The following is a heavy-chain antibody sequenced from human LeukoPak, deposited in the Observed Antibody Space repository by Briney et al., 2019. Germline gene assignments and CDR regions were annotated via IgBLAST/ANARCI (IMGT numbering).Heavy chain of an antibody. D-gene: IGHD3-22*01. J-gene: IGHJ4*02. CDR1: GYTFTSYG. CDR3: ARDRYYYDSSGNFDY. Sequence: ASVKVSCKASGYTFTSYGISWVRQAPGQGLEWMGWISAYNGNTNYAQKLQGRVTMTTDTSTSTAYMELRSLRSDGTAVYYCARDRYYYDSSGNFDYWGQGTLVTVSS. V-gene: IGHV1-18*01. CDR2: ISAYNGNT.